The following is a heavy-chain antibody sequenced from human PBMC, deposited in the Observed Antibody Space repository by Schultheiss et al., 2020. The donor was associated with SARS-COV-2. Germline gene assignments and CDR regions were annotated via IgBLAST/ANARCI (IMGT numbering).Heavy chain of an antibody. V-gene: IGHV1-18*01. J-gene: IGHJ4*02. CDR1: GYTFTGYG. Sequence: ASVKVSCMTSGYTFTGYGISWVRQAPGQGLEWMGWISGQNGNTNYAQKFQGRVTVTTDTSTSTAHMELRILTSDDTAVYYCARGHPGDYWGQGTPVTVSS. D-gene: IGHD3-10*01. CDR2: ISGQNGNT. CDR3: ARGHPGDY.